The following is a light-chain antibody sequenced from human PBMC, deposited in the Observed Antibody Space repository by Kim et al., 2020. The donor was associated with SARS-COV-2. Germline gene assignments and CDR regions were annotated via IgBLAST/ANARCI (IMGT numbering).Light chain of an antibody. Sequence: EVVLTQSPATLSLSPGDRATLSCRASQSVSTYLAWYQQKPGQPPRLLIYDASNRVTGIPARFSGIGSGTDFTLTISSLEPEDFAVYYCQQRSDWPLAFGGGTKVDIK. V-gene: IGKV3-11*01. CDR2: DAS. J-gene: IGKJ4*01. CDR1: QSVSTY. CDR3: QQRSDWPLA.